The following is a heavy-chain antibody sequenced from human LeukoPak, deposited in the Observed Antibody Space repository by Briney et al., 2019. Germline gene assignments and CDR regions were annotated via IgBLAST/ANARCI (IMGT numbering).Heavy chain of an antibody. D-gene: IGHD5-12*01. J-gene: IGHJ4*02. CDR3: AKASGYDKYFDY. CDR2: ISGSGGST. V-gene: IGHV3-23*01. Sequence: PGGSLRLSCAASGYTFSNYTRSWVRQAPGKGLEWVSAISGSGGSTYYADSVRGRFTISRDNSKNTLYLQMNSLRAEDTAVHYCAKASGYDKYFDYWGQGTLVTVSS. CDR1: GYTFSNYT.